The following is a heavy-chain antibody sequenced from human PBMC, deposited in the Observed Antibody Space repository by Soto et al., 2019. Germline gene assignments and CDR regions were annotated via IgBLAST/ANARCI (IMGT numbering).Heavy chain of an antibody. CDR3: ARDRRGFWEWLHDAFDI. CDR1: GYTFTSYG. Sequence: ASVKVSCKASGYTFTSYGISWVRQAPGQGLEWMGWISAYNGNTNYAQKLQGRVTMTTDTSTSTAYMELRSLRSDDTAVYYCARDRRGFWEWLHDAFDIWGQGTMVTVSS. J-gene: IGHJ3*02. D-gene: IGHD3-3*01. CDR2: ISAYNGNT. V-gene: IGHV1-18*01.